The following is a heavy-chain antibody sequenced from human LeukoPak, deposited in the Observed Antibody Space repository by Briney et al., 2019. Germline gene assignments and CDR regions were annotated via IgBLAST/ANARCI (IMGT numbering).Heavy chain of an antibody. CDR1: GGSFSGYY. CDR3: ARGEVGDDLWRVPGPAKHYYGMDV. Sequence: SETLSLTCAVYGGSFSGYYWSWIRQPPGKGLEWIGEINHSGSTKYNPSLKSRVTISVDTSKNQFALKLSSITAADTAVYYCARGEVGDDLWRVPGPAKHYYGMDVWGQGTTVTVSS. CDR2: INHSGST. V-gene: IGHV4-34*01. D-gene: IGHD3-3*01. J-gene: IGHJ6*02.